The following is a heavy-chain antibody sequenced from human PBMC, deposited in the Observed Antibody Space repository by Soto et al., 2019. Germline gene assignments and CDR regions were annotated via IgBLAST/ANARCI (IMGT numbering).Heavy chain of an antibody. V-gene: IGHV4-59*01. D-gene: IGHD4-17*01. CDR2: IYYSGST. Sequence: SETLSLTCTVSGGSISSYYWSWIRQPPGKGLEWIGYIYYSGSTNYNPSLKSRVTISVDTSKNQFSLKLSSVTAADTAVYYCARLGDDYGDLYFYDWGQGTLVTVAS. J-gene: IGHJ4*02. CDR1: GGSISSYY. CDR3: ARLGDDYGDLYFYD.